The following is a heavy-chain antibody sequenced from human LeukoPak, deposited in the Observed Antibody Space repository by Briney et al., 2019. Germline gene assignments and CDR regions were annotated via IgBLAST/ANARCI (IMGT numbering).Heavy chain of an antibody. D-gene: IGHD3-22*01. V-gene: IGHV3-23*01. CDR1: GFTFSSYA. CDR3: AKNAPRGYYYDSRAKL. CDR2: ISGSGGST. Sequence: PGGSLRLSCAASGFTFSSYAMSWVRQAPGKGLEWVSAISGSGGSTHYADSVKGRFTISRDNSKNTLYLQMNSLRAEDTAVYYCAKNAPRGYYYDSRAKLGGQGTLVTVSS. J-gene: IGHJ4*02.